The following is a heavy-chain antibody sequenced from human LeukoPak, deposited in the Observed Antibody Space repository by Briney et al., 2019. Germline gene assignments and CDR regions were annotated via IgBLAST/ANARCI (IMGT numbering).Heavy chain of an antibody. V-gene: IGHV3-23*01. J-gene: IGHJ4*02. D-gene: IGHD2-8*01. CDR3: AKDRPCINDVCHGGFDY. Sequence: PGGSLRLSCAASGFIFSSYAMSWVRQAPGKGLEWVSTISGSGGSTYYADSVKGRFTISRDNSKNTVYLQMNSLRAEDTAVYYCAKDRPCINDVCHGGFDYWGQGTLVTVSS. CDR2: ISGSGGST. CDR1: GFIFSSYA.